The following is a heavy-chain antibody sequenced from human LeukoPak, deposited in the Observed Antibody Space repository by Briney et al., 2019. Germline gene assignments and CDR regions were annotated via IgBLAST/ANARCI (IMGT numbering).Heavy chain of an antibody. CDR2: IIPIFGTA. CDR1: GGTFSSYA. CDR3: ARFSVVVPAAILDAFDI. V-gene: IGHV1-69*05. Sequence: ASVKVSCKASGGTFSSYAISWVRQAPGQGLEWMGGIIPIFGTANYAQKFQGRVTITTDESTSTAYMELSSLRSEDTAVYYCARFSVVVPAAILDAFDIWGQGTMVTVSS. J-gene: IGHJ3*02. D-gene: IGHD2-2*02.